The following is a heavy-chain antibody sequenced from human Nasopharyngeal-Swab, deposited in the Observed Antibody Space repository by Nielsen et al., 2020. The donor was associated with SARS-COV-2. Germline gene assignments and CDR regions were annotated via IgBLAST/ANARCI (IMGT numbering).Heavy chain of an antibody. V-gene: IGHV3-74*01. Sequence: GGSLRLSCAASGFTFSWHWMHWVRQAPGKGLVWVSRMNSDGSSTTYADSVKGRFTISRDNAKNTLYLQMNSLRAEGTAVYYCARGGRNSYGYVDPWGQGTLVTVSS. CDR1: GFTFSWHW. CDR3: ARGGRNSYGYVDP. D-gene: IGHD5-18*01. CDR2: MNSDGSST. J-gene: IGHJ5*02.